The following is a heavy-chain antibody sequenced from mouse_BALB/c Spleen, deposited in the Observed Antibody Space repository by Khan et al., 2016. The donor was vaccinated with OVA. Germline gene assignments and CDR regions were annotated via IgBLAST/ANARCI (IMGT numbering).Heavy chain of an antibody. Sequence: EVKLLESGPGLVKPSQSLSLTCTVTGYSITSEYAWNWIRQFPGNKLEWMGYINYSGNTRFNPSLKSRTSINRDPSKNQFFLQLNSVTTEDTATYYCARKDYYDYDPFPYWGQGTLVTVSA. D-gene: IGHD2-4*01. CDR1: GYSITSEYA. V-gene: IGHV3-2*02. J-gene: IGHJ3*01. CDR2: INYSGNT. CDR3: ARKDYYDYDPFPY.